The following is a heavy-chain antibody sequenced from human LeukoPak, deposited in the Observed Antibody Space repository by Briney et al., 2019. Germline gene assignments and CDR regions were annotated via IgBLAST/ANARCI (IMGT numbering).Heavy chain of an antibody. J-gene: IGHJ4*02. V-gene: IGHV3-48*03. CDR3: ARESTEDGYNAY. D-gene: IGHD5-24*01. CDR2: ISSSGSTI. Sequence: GGSLRLSCAASGFTFSSYEMNWVRQAPGKGLEWVSYISSSGSTIYYADSVKGRFTISRDNAKNSLYLQMNSLRAEDTAVYYCARESTEDGYNAYWGQGTLVTVSS. CDR1: GFTFSSYE.